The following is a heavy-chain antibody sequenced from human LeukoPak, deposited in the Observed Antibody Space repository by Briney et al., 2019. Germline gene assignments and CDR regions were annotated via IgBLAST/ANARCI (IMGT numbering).Heavy chain of an antibody. V-gene: IGHV3-66*01. CDR1: GFTVGSKH. CDR2: LYSGGSK. J-gene: IGHJ4*02. D-gene: IGHD7-27*01. Sequence: GGSLRLSCSVSGFTVGSKHMTWVRQAPGKGLEWVSILYSGGSKYYADSVKGRFTISRDDSKNTLYLQMNGLRAEDTAMYYCARGPSTGELDYWGQGALVTVAS. CDR3: ARGPSTGELDY.